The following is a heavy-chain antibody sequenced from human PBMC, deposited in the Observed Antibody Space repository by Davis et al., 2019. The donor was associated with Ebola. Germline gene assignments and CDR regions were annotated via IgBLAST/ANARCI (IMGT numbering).Heavy chain of an antibody. V-gene: IGHV1-69*05. CDR3: ARSLSGSYGKVDP. Sequence: SVKVSCKASGGTFSSYAISWVRQAPGQGLEWMGGIIPIFGTANYAQKFQGRVTMTTDTSTSTAYMELRSLRSDDTAVYYCARSLSGSYGKVDPWGQGTLVTVSS. D-gene: IGHD1-26*01. CDR2: IIPIFGTA. J-gene: IGHJ5*02. CDR1: GGTFSSYA.